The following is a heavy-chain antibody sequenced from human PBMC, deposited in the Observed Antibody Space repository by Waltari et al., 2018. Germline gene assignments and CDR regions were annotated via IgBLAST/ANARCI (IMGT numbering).Heavy chain of an antibody. CDR2: ISYDGSNK. D-gene: IGHD3-3*01. J-gene: IGHJ6*02. Sequence: QVQLVESGGGVVQPGRSLRLSCAASGFTFSSYGMHWVRQAPGKGLEGVAVISYDGSNKDYADSVKGRITISRDNSKNTLYLQMNSLRAEDTAVYYCAKDYNFWSGYYMDYYYYGMDVWGQGTTVTVSS. V-gene: IGHV3-30*18. CDR3: AKDYNFWSGYYMDYYYYGMDV. CDR1: GFTFSSYG.